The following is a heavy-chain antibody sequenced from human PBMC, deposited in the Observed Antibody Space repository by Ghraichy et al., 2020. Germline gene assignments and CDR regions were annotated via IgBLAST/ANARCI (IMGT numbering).Heavy chain of an antibody. V-gene: IGHV3-23*01. Sequence: LSLTCAASGFTFSSYGMSWVRQVPGKGLEWVSSMTGSGGSTYYADSVKGRFIISRDNSKNTLYLQMNSLRAEDTAVYYCVSGRPPVDTTMDFDSWGQGTLVTVSS. CDR3: VSGRPPVDTTMDFDS. D-gene: IGHD5-18*01. J-gene: IGHJ4*02. CDR2: MTGSGGST. CDR1: GFTFSSYG.